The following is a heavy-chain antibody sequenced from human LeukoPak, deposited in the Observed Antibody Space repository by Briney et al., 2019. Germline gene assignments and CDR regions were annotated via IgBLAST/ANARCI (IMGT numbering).Heavy chain of an antibody. CDR3: AHRPPTNYYDGSGYPYFDY. CDR2: IYWNDDK. J-gene: IGHJ4*02. V-gene: IGHV2-5*01. D-gene: IGHD3-22*01. CDR1: GFSLITSGVG. Sequence: KGSGPTLVNPTQTLTLTCTFSGFSLITSGVGVGWIRQPPGKALEWLALIYWNDDKRYSPSLKSRLTITKDTSKNQVVLTMTNMDPVDTATYYCAHRPPTNYYDGSGYPYFDYWGQGTLVTVSS.